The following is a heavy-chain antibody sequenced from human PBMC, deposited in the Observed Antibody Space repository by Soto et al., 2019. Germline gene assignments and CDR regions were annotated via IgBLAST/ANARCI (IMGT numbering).Heavy chain of an antibody. D-gene: IGHD4-4*01. Sequence: PGESLNISCQGSGYSISSYWLGWVRKVPGKGLEWLGNIYPGDSDTRYNPSFQGQVTISIDKSINTASLQWSSLTAPATALYFRARPNGGNYPLFVYWGQGAQGTAPQ. V-gene: IGHV5-51*01. CDR3: ARPNGGNYPLFVY. J-gene: IGHJ4*01. CDR2: IYPGDSDT. CDR1: GYSISSYW.